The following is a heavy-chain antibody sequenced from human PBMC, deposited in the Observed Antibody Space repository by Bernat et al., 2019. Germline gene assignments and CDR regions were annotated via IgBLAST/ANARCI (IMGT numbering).Heavy chain of an antibody. J-gene: IGHJ4*02. CDR2: IKSKTDGGTT. V-gene: IGHV3-15*01. CDR3: TTDSVVVPAALDY. CDR1: GFTFSNAW. D-gene: IGHD2-2*01. Sequence: EVQLVDGGGLVKPGGSLRLSCAASGFTFSNAWMSWVRQAPGKGLEWVGRIKSKTDGGTTDYAAPVKGRFTISRDDSKNTLYLQMNSLKTEDTAVYYCTTDSVVVPAALDYWGQGTLVTVSS.